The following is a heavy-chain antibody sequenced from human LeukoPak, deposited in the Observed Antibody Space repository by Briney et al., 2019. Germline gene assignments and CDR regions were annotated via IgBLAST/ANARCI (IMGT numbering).Heavy chain of an antibody. V-gene: IGHV3-30*04. CDR1: GFTFSSYA. J-gene: IGHJ6*03. CDR3: ARGGPAAVYYYMDV. D-gene: IGHD6-13*01. CDR2: ISYDGNNK. Sequence: GGSLRLSCAASGFTFSSYAMSWVRQAPGKGLEWVAVISYDGNNKYYADSVKGRFTISRDNSKNTLYLQVNSLRPEDTAVYYCARGGPAAVYYYMDVWGKGTTVTVSS.